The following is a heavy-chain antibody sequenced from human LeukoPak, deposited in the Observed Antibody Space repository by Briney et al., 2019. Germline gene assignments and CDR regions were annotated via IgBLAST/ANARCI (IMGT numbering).Heavy chain of an antibody. Sequence: GGALRLSCSASGFTFSSYAMHWVRQAPGKGLEYVSAISSNGGSTYHADSVKGRFTISRDNSKNTPYLQMSSLRAEDTAVYYCVKDREQWLVVYAFDIWGQGTMVTVSS. J-gene: IGHJ3*02. CDR3: VKDREQWLVVYAFDI. D-gene: IGHD6-19*01. V-gene: IGHV3-64D*06. CDR2: ISSNGGST. CDR1: GFTFSSYA.